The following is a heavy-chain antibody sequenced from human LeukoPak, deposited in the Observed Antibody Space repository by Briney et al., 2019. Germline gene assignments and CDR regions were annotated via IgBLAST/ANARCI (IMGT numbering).Heavy chain of an antibody. CDR1: GYTFTSNY. D-gene: IGHD3-3*01. Sequence: GASVTVSCKAFGYTFTSNYMHWVRQAPGQGPEWMGVISPRGGSTTYAQKFQGRVTITRNTSISTAYMELSSLRSEDTAVYYCARGNDYDSWSGYVASNWFDPWGQGTLVTVSS. J-gene: IGHJ5*02. V-gene: IGHV1-46*01. CDR2: ISPRGGST. CDR3: ARGNDYDSWSGYVASNWFDP.